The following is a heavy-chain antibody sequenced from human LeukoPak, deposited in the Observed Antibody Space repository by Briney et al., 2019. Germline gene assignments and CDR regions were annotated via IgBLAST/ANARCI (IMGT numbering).Heavy chain of an antibody. V-gene: IGHV3-48*03. Sequence: GGSLRLSCAASGFTFSSYEMNWVRQAPGKGLEWVSYISSSGSTICYADSVKGRFTISRDNAKNSLYLQMNSLRAEDTAVYYCARVGGTYGPYYYYYYMDVWGKGTTVTVSS. CDR2: ISSSGSTI. J-gene: IGHJ6*03. CDR3: ARVGGTYGPYYYYYYMDV. CDR1: GFTFSSYE. D-gene: IGHD3-16*01.